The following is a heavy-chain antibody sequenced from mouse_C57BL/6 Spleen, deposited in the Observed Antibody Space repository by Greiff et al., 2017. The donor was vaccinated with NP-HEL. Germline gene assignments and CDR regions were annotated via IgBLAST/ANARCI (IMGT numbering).Heavy chain of an antibody. CDR1: GYTFTSYW. V-gene: IGHV1-7*01. Sequence: QVHVKQSGAELAKPGASVKLSCKASGYTFTSYWMHWVKQRPGQGLEWIGYINPSSGYTKYNQKFKDKATLTADKSSSTAYMQLSSLTYEDSAVYYCARRFYDGYPYWYFDVWGTGTTVTVSS. CDR2: INPSSGYT. D-gene: IGHD2-3*01. J-gene: IGHJ1*03. CDR3: ARRFYDGYPYWYFDV.